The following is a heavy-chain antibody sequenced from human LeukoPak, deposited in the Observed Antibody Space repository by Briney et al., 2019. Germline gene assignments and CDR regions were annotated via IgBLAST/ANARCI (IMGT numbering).Heavy chain of an antibody. V-gene: IGHV1-2*02. J-gene: IGHJ3*02. CDR1: GHTFTGYY. Sequence: GASVKVSCKASGHTFTGYYMHWVRQAPGQGLEWMGWINPNSGGTNYAQKFQGRVTMTRDTSISTAYMELSRLRSDDTAVYYCARDFGLKYSRPSYAFDIWGQGTMVTVSS. D-gene: IGHD6-6*01. CDR2: INPNSGGT. CDR3: ARDFGLKYSRPSYAFDI.